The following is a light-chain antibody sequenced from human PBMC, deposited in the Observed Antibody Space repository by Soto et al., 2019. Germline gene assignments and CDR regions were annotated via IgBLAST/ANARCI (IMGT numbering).Light chain of an antibody. CDR2: AAS. V-gene: IGKV1-6*01. J-gene: IGKJ1*01. CDR1: QGIRND. CDR3: QQYYSFPQT. Sequence: AIRMTQYPSSLSASVGDRVTITCGASQGIRNDLGWYQQKPGKAPELLIYAASTLQSGVPSRFSGSGSGTDFTLTISCLQPEDFATYYCQQYYSFPQTFGHGTKVDIK.